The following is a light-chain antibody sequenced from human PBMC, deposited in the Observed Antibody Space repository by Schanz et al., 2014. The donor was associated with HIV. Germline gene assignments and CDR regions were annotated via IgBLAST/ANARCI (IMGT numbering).Light chain of an antibody. J-gene: IGLJ2*01. CDR2: DVN. CDR3: NSYTRTSTPV. V-gene: IGLV2-14*03. CDR1: SSDVGAYNY. Sequence: QSALTQPPSASGSPGQSVTISCTGTSSDVGAYNYLSWDQHHPGKAPKLMIYDVNIRPSGVSNRFSGSKSGNTASLTISGLQAEDEADYYCNSYTRTSTPVFGGGTKLTVL.